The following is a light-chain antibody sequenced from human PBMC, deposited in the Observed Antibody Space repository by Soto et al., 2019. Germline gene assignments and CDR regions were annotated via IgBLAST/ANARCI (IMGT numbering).Light chain of an antibody. CDR1: QSISSW. J-gene: IGKJ4*01. V-gene: IGKV1-5*03. CDR3: QQYDAYPLT. Sequence: DIQLTQSPSTLSASVGDRATITCRASQSISSWLAWYQQKTGKAPKLLVYKASSLESGVPSRFSRSGSGTEVTVTLGPLQPDDFATYYCQQYDAYPLTFGGGTKVEL. CDR2: KAS.